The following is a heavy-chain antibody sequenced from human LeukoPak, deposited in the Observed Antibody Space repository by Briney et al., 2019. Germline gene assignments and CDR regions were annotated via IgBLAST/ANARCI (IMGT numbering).Heavy chain of an antibody. V-gene: IGHV5-10-1*01. CDR2: IDPSDSYT. CDR3: ARLFVDTAMGTADFGY. CDR1: GYSFTSYW. Sequence: PGESLRISCKGSGYSFTSYWISWVRQMPGKGLEWMGRIDPSDSYTNHSPSFQGHVTISADKSISTAYLQWSSLKASDTAMYYCARLFVDTAMGTADFGYWGQGTLVTVSS. D-gene: IGHD5-18*01. J-gene: IGHJ4*02.